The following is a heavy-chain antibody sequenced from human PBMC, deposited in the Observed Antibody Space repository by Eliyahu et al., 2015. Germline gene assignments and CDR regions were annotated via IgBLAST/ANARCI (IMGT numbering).Heavy chain of an antibody. D-gene: IGHD6-13*01. CDR3: AKVRAYSSQFDY. Sequence: QVQLQESGPGLVKPSETLSLPCTXXXASISSYYWSWIRQPAGKGLEWIGRIYTSGSTNYNPSLKSRVTMSVDTSKNQFSLRLSSVTAADTAVYYCAKVRAYSSQFDYWGPGILVTVSS. CDR2: IYTSGST. J-gene: IGHJ4*02. V-gene: IGHV4-4*07. CDR1: XASISSYY.